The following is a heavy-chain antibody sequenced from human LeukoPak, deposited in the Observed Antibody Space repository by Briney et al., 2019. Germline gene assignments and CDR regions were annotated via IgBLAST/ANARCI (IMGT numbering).Heavy chain of an antibody. J-gene: IGHJ4*02. CDR1: GFTFSSYS. CDR2: ISSSSSYI. D-gene: IGHD1-1*01. CDR3: RRRNDKLVQGFDY. V-gene: IGHV3-21*01. Sequence: GGSLRLSCAASGFTFSSYSMNWVRQAPGKGLEWVSSISSSSSYIYYADSVKGRFTISRDNSKNTLYLQMNSLRAEDTAVYYCRRRNDKLVQGFDYWGQGTLVTVSS.